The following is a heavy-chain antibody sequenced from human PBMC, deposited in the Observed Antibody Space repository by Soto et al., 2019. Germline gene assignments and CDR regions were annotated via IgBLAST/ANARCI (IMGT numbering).Heavy chain of an antibody. CDR1: GGSISSYY. CDR2: IYYSGSN. Sequence: SETLSLTCTASGGSISSYYLGWIRQPPGKGLEWIGYIYYSGSNNYNPYLMRRLTILVNKSKNQFPLQLISEPAADTAVYYCARSSGSYQRFDYWGQGTLVTVSS. V-gene: IGHV4-59*01. D-gene: IGHD1-26*01. J-gene: IGHJ4*02. CDR3: ARSSGSYQRFDY.